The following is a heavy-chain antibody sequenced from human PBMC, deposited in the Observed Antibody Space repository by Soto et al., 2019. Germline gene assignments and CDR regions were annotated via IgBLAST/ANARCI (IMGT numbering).Heavy chain of an antibody. V-gene: IGHV3-33*01. Sequence: QVQLVESGGGVVQPGRSLRLSCAASGFTFSSYGMHWVRQAPGKGLEWVAVIWYDGSNKYYADSVKGRFTISRDNSKNTLYRQMNSLRAEDTAVYYCAREGSSGYVAFDIWGQGTMVTVSS. J-gene: IGHJ3*02. D-gene: IGHD3-22*01. CDR1: GFTFSSYG. CDR3: AREGSSGYVAFDI. CDR2: IWYDGSNK.